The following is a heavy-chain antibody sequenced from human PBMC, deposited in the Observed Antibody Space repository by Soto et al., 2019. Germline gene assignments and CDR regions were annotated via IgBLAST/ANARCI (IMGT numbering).Heavy chain of an antibody. CDR2: INHSGST. CDR1: GGSFSGYY. D-gene: IGHD5-12*01. J-gene: IGHJ4*02. Sequence: QVQLQQWGAGLLKPSETLSLTCAVYGGSFSGYYWCWIRQPPGKGLERIGEINHSGSTNYNSSLKSRLSKSVDTSTNQFSLRLSSVTAADTAVYYCARGGTLMATRPFDFWGQGTLVTVSS. CDR3: ARGGTLMATRPFDF. V-gene: IGHV4-34*01.